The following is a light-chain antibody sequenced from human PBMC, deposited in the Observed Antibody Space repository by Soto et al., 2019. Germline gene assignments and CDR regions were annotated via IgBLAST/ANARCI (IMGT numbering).Light chain of an antibody. J-gene: IGKJ1*01. Sequence: EIVLTQSPGTLSLSPGERATLSCRASQSVSSSYLAWYQQKPGQAPRLLIYGASSRATGIPARFSGSGSGTDFTLTISSLEPEDFAVYYCQQRYNWPRTFGQGTKVEIK. CDR3: QQRYNWPRT. CDR2: GAS. V-gene: IGKV3D-20*02. CDR1: QSVSSSY.